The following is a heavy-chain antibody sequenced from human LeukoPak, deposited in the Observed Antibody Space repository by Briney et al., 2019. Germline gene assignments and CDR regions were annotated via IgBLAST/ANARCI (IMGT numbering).Heavy chain of an antibody. CDR2: ISGSGGST. V-gene: IGHV3-23*01. D-gene: IGHD4-17*01. CDR1: GFTFSSYG. J-gene: IGHJ4*02. CDR3: AKRATVTWYYFDY. Sequence: GGSLRLSCAASGFTFSSYGMHWVRQAPGKGLEWVSAISGSGGSTYYADSVKGRCTISRDNSKNTLYLQMNSLRAEDTAVYYCAKRATVTWYYFDYWGQGTLVTVSS.